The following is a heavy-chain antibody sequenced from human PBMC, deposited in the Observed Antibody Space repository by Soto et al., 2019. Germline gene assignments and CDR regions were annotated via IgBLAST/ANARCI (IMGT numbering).Heavy chain of an antibody. V-gene: IGHV4-39*01. J-gene: IGHJ3*02. CDR3: ARREYSGYDLGAFDI. CDR2: IYYSGST. CDR1: GGSISSSSYY. D-gene: IGHD5-12*01. Sequence: SETLSLTCTVSGGSISSSSYYWGWIRQPPGKGLEWIGSIYYSGSTYYNPSLKSRVTISEDTSKNQFSLKLSSVTAADTAVYYCARREYSGYDLGAFDIWGQGTMVTVSS.